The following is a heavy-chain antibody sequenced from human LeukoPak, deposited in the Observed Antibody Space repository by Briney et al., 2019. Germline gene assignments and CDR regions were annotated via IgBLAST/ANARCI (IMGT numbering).Heavy chain of an antibody. V-gene: IGHV3-30*03. J-gene: IGHJ4*02. CDR1: GFTFSSYG. D-gene: IGHD2-21*02. CDR3: ARFGYCGGDCPNY. Sequence: GGSLRLSCAASGFTFSSYGMHWVRQAPGKGLEWVAVISYDGSNKYYADSVKGRFTISRDNSKNTLYLQMNSLRAEDTAVYYCARFGYCGGDCPNYWGQGTLVTVSS. CDR2: ISYDGSNK.